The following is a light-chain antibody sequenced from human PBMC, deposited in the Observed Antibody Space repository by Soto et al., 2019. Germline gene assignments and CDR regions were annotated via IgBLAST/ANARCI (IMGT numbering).Light chain of an antibody. V-gene: IGKV1-39*01. CDR3: QQSYSTPIFT. CDR2: AAS. J-gene: IGKJ3*01. CDR1: QSISSY. Sequence: DIHITQSPSSLSASVGDRVTITCRASQSISSYLNWYQQKPGKAPKLLIYAASSLQSGVPSRFSGSGSGTDFTLTISSLQPEDFATYYCQQSYSTPIFTFGPGTKVDIK.